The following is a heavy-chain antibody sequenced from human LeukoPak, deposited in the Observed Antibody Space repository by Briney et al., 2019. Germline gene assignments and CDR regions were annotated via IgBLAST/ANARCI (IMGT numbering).Heavy chain of an antibody. CDR2: IYHGGNT. D-gene: IGHD3-10*01. J-gene: IGHJ4*02. Sequence: PSGTLSLTCAVSGGSITSHNWWSWVRQPPGEGLEWIGEIYHGGNTNYNTSLESRVTMSVDKSKNQFSLKVYSVTAADTAVYYCVRAQGYYGSGSHMGSFFDYWGQGTLVTVSS. CDR1: GGSITSHNW. CDR3: VRAQGYYGSGSHMGSFFDY. V-gene: IGHV4-4*02.